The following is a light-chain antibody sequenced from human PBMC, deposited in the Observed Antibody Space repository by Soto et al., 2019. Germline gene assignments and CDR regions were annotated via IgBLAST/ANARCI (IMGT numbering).Light chain of an antibody. Sequence: IEMTQSPSTLSASLGDRVTITCRASQSIGNCLAWYQQKPGKAPKLLIYDASSLQSGVPSRFSGSGSGTEFTLTISSLQPDDFATYYCQQHNSYPWTFGQGTNVDI. CDR2: DAS. CDR1: QSIGNC. J-gene: IGKJ1*01. CDR3: QQHNSYPWT. V-gene: IGKV1-5*01.